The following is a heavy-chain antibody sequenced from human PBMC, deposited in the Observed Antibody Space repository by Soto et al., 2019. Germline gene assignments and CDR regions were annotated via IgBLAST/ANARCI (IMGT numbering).Heavy chain of an antibody. Sequence: PGGSLRLSCATSGFPFNDYYMTWIRQAPGKGLEWLSHISPKSTFRNYADSVKGRFTISRDNTESSLSLQMNSLGVDDTAVYSCVRGGGGGLFEHWGQGVLVTVSS. V-gene: IGHV3-11*06. CDR2: ISPKSTFR. D-gene: IGHD2-21*01. J-gene: IGHJ4*02. CDR3: VRGGGGGLFEH. CDR1: GFPFNDYY.